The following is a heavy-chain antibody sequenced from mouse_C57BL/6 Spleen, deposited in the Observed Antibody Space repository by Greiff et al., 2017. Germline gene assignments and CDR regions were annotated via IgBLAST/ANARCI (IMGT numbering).Heavy chain of an antibody. D-gene: IGHD1-1*01. V-gene: IGHV1-26*01. CDR2: INPNNGGT. J-gene: IGHJ1*03. CDR1: GYTFTDYY. CDR3: ARSVVYYGSSYWYVDV. Sequence: EVQLQQSGPELVKPGASVKISCKASGYTFTDYYMNWVKPSHGKSLEWIGDINPNNGGTSYNQKFKGKATLTVDKSSSTAYMELRSLTYEDSAVYYCARSVVYYGSSYWYVDVWGTGTTVTVSS.